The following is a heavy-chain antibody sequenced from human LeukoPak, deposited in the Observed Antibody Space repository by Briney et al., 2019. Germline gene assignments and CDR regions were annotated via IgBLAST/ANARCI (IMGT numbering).Heavy chain of an antibody. CDR1: GYTFTGYY. J-gene: IGHJ3*02. V-gene: IGHV1-2*02. Sequence: ASVKVSCKASGYTFTGYYMHWMRQAPGQGLEWMGWINPNSGGTNYAQKFQGRVTMTRDTSISTAYMELSRLRSDDTAVYYCARVQRWKDAFDIWGQGTMVTVSS. CDR2: INPNSGGT. D-gene: IGHD1-1*01. CDR3: ARVQRWKDAFDI.